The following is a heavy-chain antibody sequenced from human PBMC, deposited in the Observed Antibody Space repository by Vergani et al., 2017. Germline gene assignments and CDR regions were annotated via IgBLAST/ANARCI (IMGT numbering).Heavy chain of an antibody. V-gene: IGHV3-23*01. D-gene: IGHD2-2*01. CDR2: ISGSGGST. CDR1: GFTFSSYA. Sequence: EVQLLESGGGLVQPGGSLRLSCAASGFTFSSYAMSWVRQAPGKGLEWVSAISGSGGSTYYADSVKGRFTISRDNSKNTLYLQMNSLRAEDTAVYYCAKGLGSNIVVVPAAQIFDYWGQGTLVTVSS. CDR3: AKGLGSNIVVVPAAQIFDY. J-gene: IGHJ4*02.